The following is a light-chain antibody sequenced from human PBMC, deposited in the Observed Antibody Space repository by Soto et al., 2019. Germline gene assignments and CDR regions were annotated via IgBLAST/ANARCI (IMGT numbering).Light chain of an antibody. CDR2: DTS. V-gene: IGLV7-46*01. CDR3: LVSYSGTRPV. Sequence: QAVVTQEPSLTVSPGGTVTLTCGSSTGAVTSGHYPYWFQQKPGQAPRTLIYDTSNKHSWTPARFSGSLLGGKAALTLSGAQPEDEAVYYCLVSYSGTRPVFGGGTKLTVL. CDR1: TGAVTSGHY. J-gene: IGLJ3*02.